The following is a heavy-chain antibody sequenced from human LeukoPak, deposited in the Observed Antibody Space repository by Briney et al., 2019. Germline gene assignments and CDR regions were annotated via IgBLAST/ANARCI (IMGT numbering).Heavy chain of an antibody. CDR1: GGSLSSGVYY. D-gene: IGHD1-14*01. Sequence: SQTLSLTCTVSGGSLSSGVYYWSWLRQHPGRGLEWITYIDYSGSTYYNRSLKSRVTISVDKSKNQFSLQLSSVTAEDTAVYYCARDRGYDPKDFDIWGQGTTVTGAS. J-gene: IGHJ3*02. V-gene: IGHV4-31*03. CDR2: IDYSGST. CDR3: ARDRGYDPKDFDI.